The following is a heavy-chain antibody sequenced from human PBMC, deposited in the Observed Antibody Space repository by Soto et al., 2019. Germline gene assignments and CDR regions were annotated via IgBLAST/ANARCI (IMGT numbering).Heavy chain of an antibody. CDR1: GGSISSSTW. D-gene: IGHD3-9*01. CDR3: ARVYIYDILTGRGDAFDI. V-gene: IGHV4-4*02. Sequence: PSETLSLTCAVSGGSISSSTWWSWVRQHPGKGLEWIGEIYHSVRTNYNPSLKSRVTISVDKSKNQFSLKLSPVTAADTAVYYCARVYIYDILTGRGDAFDIWGQGTMVTVSS. CDR2: IYHSVRT. J-gene: IGHJ3*02.